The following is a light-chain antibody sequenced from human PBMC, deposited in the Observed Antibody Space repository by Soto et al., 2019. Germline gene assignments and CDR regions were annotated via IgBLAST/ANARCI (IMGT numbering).Light chain of an antibody. CDR3: QQYYSTPYT. V-gene: IGKV4-1*01. CDR1: QSIVYNSNNKNY. Sequence: DIVMTQSPDSLAVSRGERATINCKSSQSIVYNSNNKNYLAWYQQKPGQPPKLLIYWASTRESGVPDRFSGSGSGTDFTLTISSLQAEDVAVYYCQQYYSTPYTFGQGTKLEIK. CDR2: WAS. J-gene: IGKJ2*01.